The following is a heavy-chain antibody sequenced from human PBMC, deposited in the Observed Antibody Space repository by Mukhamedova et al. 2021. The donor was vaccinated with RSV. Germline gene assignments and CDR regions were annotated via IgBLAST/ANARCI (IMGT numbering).Heavy chain of an antibody. CDR2: IDPSDSYT. CDR3: ARQISDCSGGSCYSVRAGAFDI. V-gene: IGHV5-10-1*01. D-gene: IGHD2-15*01. J-gene: IGHJ3*02. Sequence: GRIDPSDSYTNYSPSFQGHVTISADKSISTAYLQWSSLKASDTAMYYCARQISDCSGGSCYSVRAGAFDIWCQGTMVTVSS.